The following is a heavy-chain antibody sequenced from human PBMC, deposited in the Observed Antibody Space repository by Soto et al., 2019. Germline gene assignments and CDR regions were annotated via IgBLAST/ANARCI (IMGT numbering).Heavy chain of an antibody. CDR3: ARVGVRGYTGDYFDY. CDR2: INAGNGNT. V-gene: IGHV1-3*01. CDR1: GYTFTSYA. J-gene: IGHJ4*02. D-gene: IGHD3-10*01. Sequence: QVQLVQSGAEVKKPGASVKVSCKASGYTFTSYAMHWVRQAPGQRLEWMGWINAGNGNTKYSQKFQGRVTITRDTSXXTAYMELSSLRSEDTAVYYCARVGVRGYTGDYFDYWGQGTLVTVSS.